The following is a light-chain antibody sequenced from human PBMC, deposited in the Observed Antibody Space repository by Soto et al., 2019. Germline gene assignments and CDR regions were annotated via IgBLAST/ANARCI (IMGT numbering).Light chain of an antibody. Sequence: QSVLTQPPSESGAPGQRVTISCTGSSSNIGAGYDVHWYQQLPGTAPKLLIYGNSNRPSGVPDRFSGSKSGTSASLAITGLQAEDDADYYCQSYDSSLSGWVFGGGTKVTVL. CDR2: GNS. J-gene: IGLJ3*02. V-gene: IGLV1-40*01. CDR1: SSNIGAGYD. CDR3: QSYDSSLSGWV.